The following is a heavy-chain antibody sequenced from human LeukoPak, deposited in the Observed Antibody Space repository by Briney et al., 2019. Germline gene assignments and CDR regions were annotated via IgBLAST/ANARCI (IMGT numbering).Heavy chain of an antibody. J-gene: IGHJ4*02. CDR2: IYYSGST. CDR1: GGSMRSYY. Sequence: SETLSLTCTVSGGSMRSYYWSWIRQPPGKGLEWIGYIYYSGSTIYNSSLKSRVTISLDTSKNQFSLKMNSVTAADTAVYYCARMGNPATVTADYWGQGTLVTDSS. V-gene: IGHV4-59*08. CDR3: ARMGNPATVTADY. D-gene: IGHD4-17*01.